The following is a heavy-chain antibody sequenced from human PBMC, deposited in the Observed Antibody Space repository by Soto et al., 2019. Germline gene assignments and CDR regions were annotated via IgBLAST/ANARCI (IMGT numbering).Heavy chain of an antibody. V-gene: IGHV3-21*01. D-gene: IGHD4-4*01. Sequence: EVQLVESGGGLVKPGGSLRLSCAASGFNFSSYRMNWVRQAPGKGLEWVSSISSSSSYIYYADSVKGRFTISRDNAKNSLYLQMNSLRAEDTAVYYCARERVDSNNSGGQGTLVTVSS. CDR2: ISSSSSYI. CDR1: GFNFSSYR. CDR3: ARERVDSNNS. J-gene: IGHJ4*02.